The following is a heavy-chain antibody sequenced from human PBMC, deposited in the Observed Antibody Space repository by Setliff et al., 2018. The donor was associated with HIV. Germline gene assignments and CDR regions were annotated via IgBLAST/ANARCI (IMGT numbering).Heavy chain of an antibody. CDR3: AREDYYYYGMDV. CDR2: IYHSGST. V-gene: IGHV4-38-2*02. J-gene: IGHJ6*02. Sequence: SETLSLTCAVSGYSISSGYYWGWIRQPPGKGLEWIGSIYHSGSTYYNPSLKSRVTISIDTSKNQFSLYLNSVTAADTAVYYCAREDYYYYGMDVWGQGTTVTV. CDR1: GYSISSGYY.